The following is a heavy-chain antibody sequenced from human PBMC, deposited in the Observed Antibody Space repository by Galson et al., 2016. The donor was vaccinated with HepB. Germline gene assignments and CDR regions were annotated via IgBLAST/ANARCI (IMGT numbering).Heavy chain of an antibody. J-gene: IGHJ4*02. CDR2: INRDGSTK. D-gene: IGHD4/OR15-4a*01. CDR1: GFTFSSDY. CDR3: VRDPYGGYGY. Sequence: SLRLSCAASGFTFSSDYMLWARQAPGKGLEWVANINRDGSTKNYADSVRGRFTISRDNAQNSLYLQMNSLRVEDTAVYYCVRDPYGGYGYWGQGNLVTVSS. V-gene: IGHV3-7*01.